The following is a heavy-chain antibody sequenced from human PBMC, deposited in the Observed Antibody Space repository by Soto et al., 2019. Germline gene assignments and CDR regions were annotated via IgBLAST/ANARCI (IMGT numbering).Heavy chain of an antibody. J-gene: IGHJ6*03. D-gene: IGHD2-15*01. V-gene: IGHV3-21*01. CDR1: GFTFSSYS. Sequence: GGSLRLSCAASGFTFSSYSMNWVRQAPGKGLEWVSSISSSSSYIYYADSVKGRFTISGDNAKNSLYLQMNSLRAEDTAVYYCARVYRYCSGGSCSGGYYYYYMDVWGKGTTVTVSS. CDR2: ISSSSSYI. CDR3: ARVYRYCSGGSCSGGYYYYYMDV.